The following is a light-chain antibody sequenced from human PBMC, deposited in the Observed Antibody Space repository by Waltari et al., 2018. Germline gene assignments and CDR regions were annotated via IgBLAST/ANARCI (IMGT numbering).Light chain of an antibody. Sequence: AIQMTQSPASLSASVGDRVTITCRASQGVGNNLAWYQQKPGKAPKLLIYTVSTLQTGVPSRFSGSGSCTAFTLTISSLHPEDFATYYCLQDHTYPHTFGQGTKLEIK. CDR1: QGVGNN. V-gene: IGKV1-6*01. J-gene: IGKJ2*01. CDR2: TVS. CDR3: LQDHTYPHT.